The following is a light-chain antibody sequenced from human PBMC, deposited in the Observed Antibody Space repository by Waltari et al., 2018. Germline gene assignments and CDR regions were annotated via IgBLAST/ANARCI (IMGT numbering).Light chain of an antibody. J-gene: IGKJ4*01. Sequence: IVMTQTPPSLSVSPGQPASTSCKSSQSLLHRDGKTYLYWYLKRPGQSPQLLISEVSSRFSGVPDMFSGSGSGTDFTLKISRVEAEDVGLYYCMQGVHLPLTFGGGTKVDIQ. CDR3: MQGVHLPLT. CDR1: QSLLHRDGKTY. CDR2: EVS. V-gene: IGKV2-29*03.